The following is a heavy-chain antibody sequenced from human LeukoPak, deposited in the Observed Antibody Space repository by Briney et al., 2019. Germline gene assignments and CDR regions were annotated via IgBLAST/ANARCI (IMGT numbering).Heavy chain of an antibody. CDR1: GFTFSNYW. V-gene: IGHV3-7*03. Sequence: PGGSLRLSCAASGFTFSNYWMTWVRQAPGKGLEWVANINRDGSERYYVDSVKGRFTISRDDAKSSLYLQMNSLRAEDTAVYYCAREGGRYGDAGDYWGQGTLVTVSS. J-gene: IGHJ4*01. D-gene: IGHD4-17*01. CDR2: INRDGSER. CDR3: AREGGRYGDAGDY.